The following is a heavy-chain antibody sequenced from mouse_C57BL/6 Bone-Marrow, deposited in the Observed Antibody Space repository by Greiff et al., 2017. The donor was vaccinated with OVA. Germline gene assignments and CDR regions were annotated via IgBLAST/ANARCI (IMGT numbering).Heavy chain of an antibody. J-gene: IGHJ4*01. D-gene: IGHD2-3*01. CDR2: ISNLAYSI. V-gene: IGHV5-15*01. Sequence: EVKLVESGGGLVQPGGSLKLSCAASGFTFSDYGMAWVRQAPRKGPEWVAFISNLAYSIYYADTVTGRFTISRENAKNTLYLEMSSLRSEDTAMYYCARYDGYYLYYAMDYWGQGTSVTVSS. CDR3: ARYDGYYLYYAMDY. CDR1: GFTFSDYG.